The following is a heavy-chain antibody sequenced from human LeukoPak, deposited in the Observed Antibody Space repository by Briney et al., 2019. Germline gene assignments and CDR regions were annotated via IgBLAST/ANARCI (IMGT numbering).Heavy chain of an antibody. J-gene: IGHJ4*02. V-gene: IGHV3-15*01. CDR3: TTDAAGQYYFDY. CDR1: GFSFSNAW. Sequence: GGSLRLSCAASGFSFSNAWMTWVRQAPGKGLEWVGSVKSKADGGTPDYAAPVKGRFSISRDDSKNALFLQMNSLKTDDTAIYYCTTDAAGQYYFDYWGQGTLVTVSS. CDR2: VKSKADGGTP. D-gene: IGHD6-13*01.